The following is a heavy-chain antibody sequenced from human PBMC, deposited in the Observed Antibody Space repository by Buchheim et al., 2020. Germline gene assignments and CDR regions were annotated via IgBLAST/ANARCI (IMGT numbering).Heavy chain of an antibody. CDR1: GGSFSGYY. D-gene: IGHD4-17*01. CDR2: FNHSGST. J-gene: IGHJ2*01. V-gene: IGHV4-34*01. CDR3: SSLSTVTTDWYFNL. Sequence: QVQLQQWGAGLLKPSETLSLTCAVYGGSFSGYYWSWIRQPQGKGLGWIGEFNHSGSTNYKPSLKSRVTISVDTSQNQFSLKLSSVTAAYTAVYYCSSLSTVTTDWYFNLWGRGTL.